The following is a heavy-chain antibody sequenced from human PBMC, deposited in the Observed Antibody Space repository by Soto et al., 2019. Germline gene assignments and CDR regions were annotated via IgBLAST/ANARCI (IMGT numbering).Heavy chain of an antibody. D-gene: IGHD6-13*01. CDR3: ASRIAPRDAFDI. CDR2: IIPIFGTA. V-gene: IGHV1-69*06. J-gene: IGHJ3*02. CDR1: RGTFSSYA. Sequence: VKVSCKASRGTFSSYAISWVRQAPGQGREWMGGIIPIFGTANYAQKFQGRVTITADKSTSTAYMELSSLRSEDTVVYYCASRIAPRDAFDIWGQGTMVTVS.